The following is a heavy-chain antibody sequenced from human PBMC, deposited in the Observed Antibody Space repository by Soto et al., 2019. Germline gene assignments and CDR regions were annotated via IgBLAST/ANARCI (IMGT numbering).Heavy chain of an antibody. D-gene: IGHD3-22*01. Sequence: LGESLKISCKASGYSFTNYWIGWVRQMPGKGLEWVGIIYPGDSDTRYSPSFQGQVTISADKSISTSYLQWSSLKASDTAMYYCARQKDSSGYYPTLDYWGQGTLVTVSS. J-gene: IGHJ4*02. CDR3: ARQKDSSGYYPTLDY. CDR2: IYPGDSDT. V-gene: IGHV5-51*01. CDR1: GYSFTNYW.